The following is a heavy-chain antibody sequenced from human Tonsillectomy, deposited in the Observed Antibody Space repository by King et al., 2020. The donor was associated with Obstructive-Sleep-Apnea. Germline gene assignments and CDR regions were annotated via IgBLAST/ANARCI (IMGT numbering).Heavy chain of an antibody. CDR1: GFTFISFW. CDR3: ARVVPGSGSYSRIIDY. J-gene: IGHJ4*02. D-gene: IGHD3-10*01. CDR2: INQDVSEK. V-gene: IGHV3-7*03. Sequence: VQLVESGGGLVQPGGSLRLSCAASGFTFISFWMSWVRQAPGKGLEWVANINQDVSEKYYVESVKGRFTISRDNAKNSLYLQMNSLSAEDTAVYYCARVVPGSGSYSRIIDYWGQGTLVTVSS.